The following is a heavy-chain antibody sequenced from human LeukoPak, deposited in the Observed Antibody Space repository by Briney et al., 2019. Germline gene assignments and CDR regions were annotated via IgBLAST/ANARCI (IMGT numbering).Heavy chain of an antibody. J-gene: IGHJ4*02. CDR1: GDSISTYY. Sequence: SETLSLTCTVSGDSISTYYWSWIRQPPGKGLEWIGYIHYSGSTNYNPSLRSRVTISVDTSKNQFSLKLSSSTAADTAVYFCARRAINSVMFDYWGQGTLVTVSS. CDR2: IHYSGST. V-gene: IGHV4-59*08. CDR3: ARRAINSVMFDY. D-gene: IGHD3-16*01.